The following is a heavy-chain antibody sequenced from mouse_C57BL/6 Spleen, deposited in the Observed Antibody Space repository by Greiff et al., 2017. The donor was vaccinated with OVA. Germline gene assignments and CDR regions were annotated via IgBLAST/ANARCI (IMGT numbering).Heavy chain of an antibody. D-gene: IGHD3-2*02. CDR1: GYTFTDYN. Sequence: VQLKESGPELVKPGASVKIPCKASGYTFTDYNMDWVKQSHGKSLEWIGDINPNNGGTIYNQKFKSKATLTVDKSSSTAYMELRSLTSEDTAVYYCARDSSGYYAMDYWGQGTSVTVSS. V-gene: IGHV1-18*01. J-gene: IGHJ4*01. CDR2: INPNNGGT. CDR3: ARDSSGYYAMDY.